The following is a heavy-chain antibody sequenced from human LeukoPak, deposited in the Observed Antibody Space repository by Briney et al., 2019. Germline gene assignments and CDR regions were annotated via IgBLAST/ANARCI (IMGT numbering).Heavy chain of an antibody. V-gene: IGHV3-23*01. J-gene: IGHJ3*02. CDR2: ISGSGGST. CDR3: AKYGLAGSGRYHDASDI. Sequence: GGSLRLSCAASGFTFSSYATSWVRDAPGRRREWVSDISGSGGSTYYADSVKGRFTISRDNSKNTLYLQMNSLRAEDTAVYYCAKYGLAGSGRYHDASDIWGQGTMVTVSA. CDR1: GFTFSSYA. D-gene: IGHD3-10*01.